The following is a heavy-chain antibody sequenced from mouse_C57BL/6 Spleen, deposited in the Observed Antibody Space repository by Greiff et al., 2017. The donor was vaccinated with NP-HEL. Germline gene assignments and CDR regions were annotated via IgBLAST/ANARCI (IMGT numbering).Heavy chain of an antibody. CDR3: ARQTAHAAWFAY. V-gene: IGHV1-50*01. CDR2: IDPSDSYT. CDR1: GYTFTSYW. Sequence: QVQLQQPGAELVKPGASVKLSCKASGYTFTSYWMQWVKQRPGQGLEWIGEIDPSDSYTNYNQKFKGKATLTVDTSSSTAYMQLSSLTSEDSAVYYGARQTAHAAWFAYWGQGTLVTVSA. D-gene: IGHD3-2*02. J-gene: IGHJ3*01.